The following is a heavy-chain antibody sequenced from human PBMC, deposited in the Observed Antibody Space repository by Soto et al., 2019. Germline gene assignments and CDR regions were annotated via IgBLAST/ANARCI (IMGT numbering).Heavy chain of an antibody. V-gene: IGHV1-24*01. D-gene: IGHD3-9*01. J-gene: IGHJ6*02. CDR2: FDPEDGET. CDR1: GYTLTELS. Sequence: ASVKVSCKVSGYTLTELSMHWVRQAPGKGLEWMGGFDPEDGETIYAQKFQGRVTMTEDTSTDTAYMELSSLRSEDPAVYYCATATGYHPPYYYYGMDVWGQGTTVTVSS. CDR3: ATATGYHPPYYYYGMDV.